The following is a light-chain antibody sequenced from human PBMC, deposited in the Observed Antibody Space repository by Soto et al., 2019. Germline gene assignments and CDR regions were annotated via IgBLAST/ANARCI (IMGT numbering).Light chain of an antibody. CDR1: QSISSY. J-gene: IGKJ1*01. CDR2: GAS. Sequence: DIQMTQSPSSLSASVGDRVTITCRASQSISSYLNWYQQKPGKAPKLLIYGASSLQSGVPSRFSGSGSGTDFTLTISSLQPEDFGTYYCQQSFSTPRTFGQGTKVEIK. V-gene: IGKV1-39*01. CDR3: QQSFSTPRT.